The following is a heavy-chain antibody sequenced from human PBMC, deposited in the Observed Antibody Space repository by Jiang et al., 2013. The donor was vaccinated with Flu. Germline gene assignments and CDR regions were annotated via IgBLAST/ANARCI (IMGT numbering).Heavy chain of an antibody. D-gene: IGHD2-2*01. Sequence: DSVKGRFTISRDNAKNSLYLQMNSLRAEDTALYYCARASRAYYYYGMDVWGQGTTVTVSS. J-gene: IGHJ6*02. CDR3: ARASRAYYYYGMDV. V-gene: IGHV3-20*03.